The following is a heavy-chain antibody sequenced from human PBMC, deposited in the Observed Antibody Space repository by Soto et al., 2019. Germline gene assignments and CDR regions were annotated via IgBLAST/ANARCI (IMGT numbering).Heavy chain of an antibody. V-gene: IGHV3-53*01. Sequence: ESGGGLILPGGSLGLSVGAPGFTANSNYMSWVRQAPGKGLEWVSVIYSGGDIYYADSVKGRFTISRDDSKNTVYLQMNSLRADDAAIYYCAKGNLEGLDFWGQGTLVSVSS. CDR1: GFTANSNY. D-gene: IGHD1-1*01. J-gene: IGHJ4*02. CDR2: IYSGGDI. CDR3: AKGNLEGLDF.